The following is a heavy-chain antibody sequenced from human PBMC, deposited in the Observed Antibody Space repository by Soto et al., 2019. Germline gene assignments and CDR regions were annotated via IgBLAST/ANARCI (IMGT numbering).Heavy chain of an antibody. Sequence: GGSLRLSCAASGFTFSSYAMSWVRQAPGKGLEWVSAISGSGGSAYYADSVKGRFTISRDNSKNTLYLQMNSLRAEDTAVYYCARETTPTYYYFYMDVWGKGTTVTVSS. CDR1: GFTFSSYA. J-gene: IGHJ6*03. D-gene: IGHD4-17*01. CDR2: ISGSGGSA. CDR3: ARETTPTYYYFYMDV. V-gene: IGHV3-23*01.